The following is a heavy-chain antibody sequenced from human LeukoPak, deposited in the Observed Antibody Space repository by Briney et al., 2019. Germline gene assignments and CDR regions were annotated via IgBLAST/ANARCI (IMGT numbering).Heavy chain of an antibody. CDR2: ILPIFGTT. Sequence: SVKVSCKASGGTFSNYLFSWVRQAPGQGLEWMGGILPIFGTTNYAQKFQGRVTIIADESTSTVYMELSSLRSEDTAVYFCARDSGGGSTWYSFHAFDIWGQGTVVTVSS. D-gene: IGHD6-13*01. CDR1: GGTFSNYL. J-gene: IGHJ3*02. CDR3: ARDSGGGSTWYSFHAFDI. V-gene: IGHV1-69*13.